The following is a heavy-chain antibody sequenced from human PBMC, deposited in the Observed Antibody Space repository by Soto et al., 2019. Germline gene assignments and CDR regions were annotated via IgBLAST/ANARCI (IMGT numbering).Heavy chain of an antibody. Sequence: SETLSLTCTVSGGSISSSSYYWGWIRQPPGKGLEWIGSIYYSGSTYYNPSLKSRVTISVDTSKNQFSLKLSPVTAADTAVYYCARQRVVVAANQEYYFDYWGQGTLVTVSS. J-gene: IGHJ4*02. V-gene: IGHV4-39*01. CDR2: IYYSGST. D-gene: IGHD2-15*01. CDR1: GGSISSSSYY. CDR3: ARQRVVVAANQEYYFDY.